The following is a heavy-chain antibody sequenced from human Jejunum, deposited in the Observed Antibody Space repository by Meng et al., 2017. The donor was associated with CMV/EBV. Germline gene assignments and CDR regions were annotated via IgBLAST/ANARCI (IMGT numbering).Heavy chain of an antibody. Sequence: ASGFTVSSYSMNWVRKAPGKGLEWVSSISSSSDYTHYADSVKGRFTISRDNANNSLYLQMNSLRAADTAVYYCARVAGRATVMTYDYWGQGTLVTVSS. V-gene: IGHV3-21*01. CDR2: ISSSSDYT. J-gene: IGHJ4*02. D-gene: IGHD2-21*02. CDR3: ARVAGRATVMTYDY. CDR1: GFTVSSYS.